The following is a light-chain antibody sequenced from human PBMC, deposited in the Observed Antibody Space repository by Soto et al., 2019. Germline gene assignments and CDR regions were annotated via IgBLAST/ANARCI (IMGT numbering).Light chain of an antibody. Sequence: DIQMTQSPSSLSASVGDRVTITCRASQGISNYLAWYQQQPGKVPKLLIYVSSTLQSGVPSRFSGSGSGTDFTLTISSLQPEDVATYYCQTYNSAPWTFGQGTKVEIK. CDR2: VSS. CDR1: QGISNY. V-gene: IGKV1-27*01. J-gene: IGKJ1*01. CDR3: QTYNSAPWT.